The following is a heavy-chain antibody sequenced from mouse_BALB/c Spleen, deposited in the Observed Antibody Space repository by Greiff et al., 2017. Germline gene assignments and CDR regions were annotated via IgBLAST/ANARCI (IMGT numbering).Heavy chain of an antibody. D-gene: IGHD2-3*01. CDR3: ARRRWLLRYYAMDY. CDR2: INPDSSTI. CDR1: GFDFSRYW. Sequence: EVKLLESGGGLVQPGGSLKLSCAASGFDFSRYWMSWVRQAPGKGLEWIGEINPDSSTINYTPTLKDKFIIARDNAKNTLYLQMGKVRSEDTALYYCARRRWLLRYYAMDYWGQGTSVTVSS. V-gene: IGHV4-1*02. J-gene: IGHJ4*01.